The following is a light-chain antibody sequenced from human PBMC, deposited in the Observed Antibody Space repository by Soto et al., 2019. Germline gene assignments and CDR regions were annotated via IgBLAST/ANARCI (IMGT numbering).Light chain of an antibody. V-gene: IGKV3-15*01. CDR2: VAF. J-gene: IGKJ1*01. CDR3: QQYNNWPWT. CDR1: QSVNSN. Sequence: EIVMPQSPATLSVSPEERATLYSKTIQSVNSNLFWYQQKPVQAPRLLIYVAFTMATGIPARFSGSGSGTEFALTISSLQSEDFAVYYCQQYNNWPWTFGQGTKV.